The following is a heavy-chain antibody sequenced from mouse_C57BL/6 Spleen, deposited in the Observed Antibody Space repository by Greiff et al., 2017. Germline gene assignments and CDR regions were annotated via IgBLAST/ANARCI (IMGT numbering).Heavy chain of an antibody. CDR3: ARGNDYGGAMDY. J-gene: IGHJ4*01. D-gene: IGHD2-4*01. V-gene: IGHV1-82*01. CDR1: GYAFSSSW. CDR2: IYPGDGDT. Sequence: VQLQQSGPELVKPGASVKISCKASGYAFSSSWMNWVKQRPGKGLEWIGRIYPGDGDTNYNGKFKGKATLTADKSSSTAYMQLSSLTSEDSAVYFCARGNDYGGAMDYWGQGTSVTVSS.